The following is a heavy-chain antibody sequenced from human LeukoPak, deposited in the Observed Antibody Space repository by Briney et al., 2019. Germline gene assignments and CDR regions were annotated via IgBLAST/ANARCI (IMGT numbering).Heavy chain of an antibody. CDR2: IYYSGST. V-gene: IGHV4-59*01. J-gene: IGHJ3*01. Sequence: SETLSLTCTVSGGSISSYYWSWIRQPPGKGLEWIGYIYYSGSTNYNPSLKSRVTISVDTSKNQFSLKLSSVTAADTAVYYCARVPNDYGVWGQGTKVTVSS. CDR1: GGSISSYY. CDR3: ARVPNDYGV. D-gene: IGHD4-17*01.